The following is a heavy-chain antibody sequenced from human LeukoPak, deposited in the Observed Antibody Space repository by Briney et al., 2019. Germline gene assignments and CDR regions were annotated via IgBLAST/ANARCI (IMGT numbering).Heavy chain of an antibody. J-gene: IGHJ4*02. CDR3: ASWTSSISAFDY. CDR2: IYYSGST. V-gene: IGHV4-59*01. CDR1: GGSISSYS. D-gene: IGHD2-2*01. Sequence: PSETLSLTCTVSGGSISSYSWSWIRQPPGKGLEWIGFIYYSGSTNYNPSLKSRVTISVDTSTNQLSLKLSSVTAADTAVYYCASWTSSISAFDYWGQGTLVTVSS.